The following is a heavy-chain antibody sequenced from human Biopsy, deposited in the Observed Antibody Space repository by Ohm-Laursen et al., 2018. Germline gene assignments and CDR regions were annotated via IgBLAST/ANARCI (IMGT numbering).Heavy chain of an antibody. V-gene: IGHV4-59*12. CDR3: ARAAFGPFDS. CDR2: IYYTGST. D-gene: IGHD3-16*01. CDR1: GGSISSYY. J-gene: IGHJ4*02. Sequence: GTLSLTCTVSGGSISSYYWSWIRQPPGKELEWIGYIYYTGSTNYNPSLKSRVTISVDTSMNHLSLRLTSVTAADTAVYYCARAAFGPFDSWGQGALVTVSS.